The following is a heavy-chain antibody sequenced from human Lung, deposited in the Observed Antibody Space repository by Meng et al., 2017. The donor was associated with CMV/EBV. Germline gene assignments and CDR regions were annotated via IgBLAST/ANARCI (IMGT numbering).Heavy chain of an antibody. V-gene: IGHV3-7*01. J-gene: IGHJ4*02. CDR1: GFTFNTYC. Sequence: GGSLRLSCVASGFTFNTYCMSWVRQAPGKGLEWVANIKQDGSEKYYVGSVKGRFTISRDNAKNSLYLQMNSLRAEDTAVYYCARDPRVKSYVVVPAASDYWGQGTMVTVSS. CDR2: IKQDGSEK. D-gene: IGHD2-2*01. CDR3: ARDPRVKSYVVVPAASDY.